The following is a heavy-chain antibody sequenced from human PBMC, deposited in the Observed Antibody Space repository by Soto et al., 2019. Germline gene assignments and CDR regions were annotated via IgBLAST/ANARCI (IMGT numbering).Heavy chain of an antibody. CDR1: GFTFSGYA. CDR3: AKDQEIQTPGPPFDY. V-gene: IGHV3-23*01. CDR2: ISGSGGST. J-gene: IGHJ4*02. Sequence: GGSLILSCAASGFTFSGYAMSWVRQAPGKGLEWVSAISGSGGSTYYADSVKGRFTISRDNSKNTLYLQMNSLRAEDTAVYYCAKDQEIQTPGPPFDYWGQGTLVTVSS.